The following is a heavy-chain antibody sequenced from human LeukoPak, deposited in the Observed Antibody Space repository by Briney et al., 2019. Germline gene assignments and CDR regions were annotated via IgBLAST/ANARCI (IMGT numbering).Heavy chain of an antibody. Sequence: ASVKVSCKASGYTFTSYYMHWVRQAPGQGLEWMGIINPSGGSTSYAQKFQGRVTMTRDMSTSTAYMELSSLRSEDTAVYYCARHPEAAAGTFNWFDPWGQGTLVTVSS. CDR2: INPSGGST. D-gene: IGHD6-13*01. CDR3: ARHPEAAAGTFNWFDP. J-gene: IGHJ5*02. V-gene: IGHV1-46*01. CDR1: GYTFTSYY.